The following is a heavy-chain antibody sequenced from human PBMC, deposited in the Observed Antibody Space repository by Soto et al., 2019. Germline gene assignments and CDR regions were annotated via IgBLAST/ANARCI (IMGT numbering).Heavy chain of an antibody. Sequence: PSETLSLTCAVSGGSISSGGYSWSWIRQPPGKGLEWIGYIYHSGSTYYNPSLKSRVTISLDRSKNHFSLNLSSVTAADTAVYYCARGPSGDKVHYWGQGALVTVSS. J-gene: IGHJ4*02. CDR3: ARGPSGDKVHY. CDR1: GGSISSGGYS. CDR2: IYHSGST. V-gene: IGHV4-30-2*01. D-gene: IGHD7-27*01.